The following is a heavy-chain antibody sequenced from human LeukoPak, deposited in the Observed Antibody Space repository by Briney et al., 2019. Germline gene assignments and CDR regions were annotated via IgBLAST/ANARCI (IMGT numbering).Heavy chain of an antibody. CDR2: IIPILGIA. D-gene: IGHD5-12*01. CDR3: ARALVVAAAFDI. CDR1: GGTFSSYA. J-gene: IGHJ3*02. Sequence: ASVKVSCKASGGTFSSYAISWVRQAPGQGLEWMGRIIPILGIANYAQKFQGRVTITADKSTSTAYMELSSLRSEDTAVYYCARALVVAAAFDIWGQGTMVTVSS. V-gene: IGHV1-69*04.